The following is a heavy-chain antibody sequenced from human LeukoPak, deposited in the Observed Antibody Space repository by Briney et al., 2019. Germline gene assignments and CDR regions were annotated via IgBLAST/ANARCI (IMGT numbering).Heavy chain of an antibody. J-gene: IGHJ5*02. Sequence: KAGEPLKFSCKASGYSFINYWITWVRQMPGKGLEWMGRIDPSDAYTNYSPSFQGHVTISTDKSISTAYLQWSSLEASDTAMYYCARLLESRWQREHNWFDPWGQGTLVTVSS. CDR2: IDPSDAYT. V-gene: IGHV5-10-1*01. CDR3: ARLLESRWQREHNWFDP. CDR1: GYSFINYW. D-gene: IGHD4-23*01.